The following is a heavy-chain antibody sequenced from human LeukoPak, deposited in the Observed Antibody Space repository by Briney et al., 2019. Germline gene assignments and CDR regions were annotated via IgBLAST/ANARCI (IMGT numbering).Heavy chain of an antibody. CDR1: GGSISSYY. Sequence: SETLSLTCTVSGGSISSYYWSWIRQPPGKGLEWIGYIYYSGSTNYNPSLKSRVTISVDTSKNQFSLKLSSVTAADAAVYYCARLRPIDAFDIWGQGTMATVSS. J-gene: IGHJ3*02. V-gene: IGHV4-59*01. CDR2: IYYSGST. CDR3: ARLRPIDAFDI.